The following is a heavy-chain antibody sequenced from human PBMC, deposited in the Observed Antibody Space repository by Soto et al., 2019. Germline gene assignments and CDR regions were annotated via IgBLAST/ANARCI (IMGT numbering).Heavy chain of an antibody. CDR3: ARLLTEGATFREDAFDL. CDR2: ISTFNGKT. CDR1: GYTFTSHG. D-gene: IGHD1-26*01. J-gene: IGHJ3*01. Sequence: QVHLVQSGGEVKTPGASVKVSCKPSGYTFTSHGLSWVRQAPGQGLEWMGWISTFNGKTDYTQKFQGRVAKTADTRTTTGYMRLRSLRSDDTAVYYCARLLTEGATFREDAFDLWGQGTKVTVSS. V-gene: IGHV1-18*01.